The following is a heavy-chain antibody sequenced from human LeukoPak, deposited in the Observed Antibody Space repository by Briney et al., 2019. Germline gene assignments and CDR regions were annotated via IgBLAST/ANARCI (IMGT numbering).Heavy chain of an antibody. Sequence: SETLSLTCTVSGGSITSYYWNWIRQPPGKGLEWIGYIFYTGTTNYNPSLKSRITLSVDTSKNRFSLKLSFVAAADTAVYYCARGMPVSGTGWYFDFWGRGTLVTVSS. V-gene: IGHV4-59*01. CDR3: ARGMPVSGTGWYFDF. CDR2: IFYTGTT. D-gene: IGHD6-13*01. CDR1: GGSITSYY. J-gene: IGHJ2*01.